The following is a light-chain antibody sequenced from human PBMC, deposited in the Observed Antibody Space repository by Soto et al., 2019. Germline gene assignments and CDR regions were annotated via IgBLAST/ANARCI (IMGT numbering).Light chain of an antibody. J-gene: IGLJ1*01. Sequence: QSALTQPPSASGSPGQSVTIPCTGTSSDVGGYNYVSWYQQYPGKAPKLMIYEVSKRPSGVPDRFSGSKSGNTASLTVSGLQADDEADYFCSSYAGSNYYVFGPGTKLTVL. CDR1: SSDVGGYNY. CDR2: EVS. V-gene: IGLV2-8*01. CDR3: SSYAGSNYYV.